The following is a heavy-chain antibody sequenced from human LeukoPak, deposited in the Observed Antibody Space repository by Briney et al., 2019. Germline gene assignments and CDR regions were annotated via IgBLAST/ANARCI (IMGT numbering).Heavy chain of an antibody. CDR2: ISASGGST. J-gene: IGHJ4*02. D-gene: IGHD1/OR15-1a*01. CDR1: GFTFSSYG. CDR3: AKDKLEQRPYFFDY. Sequence: GGSLRLSCAASGFTFSSYGMSWVRQAPGKGLEWVSGISASGGSTYYADSVKGRFTISRDNPKNTLYLQMNSLRAEDTAVYYCAKDKLEQRPYFFDYWGQGTLVTVSS. V-gene: IGHV3-23*01.